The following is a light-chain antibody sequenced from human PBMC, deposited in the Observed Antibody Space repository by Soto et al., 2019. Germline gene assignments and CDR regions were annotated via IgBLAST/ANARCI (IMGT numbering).Light chain of an antibody. V-gene: IGKV1-5*01. CDR2: DAS. Sequence: DIQLTQSPSTLSAAVGDSVTITCRASQNIRNLLAWYQHKPGKAPKPLIFDASTLKTGVPSRFGGSGSGAEFNFTITGLQPDDFATDFCQQYYTYSTFGQGTRLEIK. CDR1: QNIRNL. J-gene: IGKJ5*01. CDR3: QQYYTYST.